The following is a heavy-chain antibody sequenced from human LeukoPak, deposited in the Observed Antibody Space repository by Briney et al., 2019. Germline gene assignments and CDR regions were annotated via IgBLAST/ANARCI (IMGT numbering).Heavy chain of an antibody. J-gene: IGHJ4*02. V-gene: IGHV3-43D*03. Sequence: GGSLRLSCAASGFTFDDYAMHWVRQAPGKGLEWVSLISWDGGSTYYADSVKGRFTISRDNSKNSLYLQMNSLRVEDTALYYCATYVWGSYRYGFDYWGQGTLVTVSS. D-gene: IGHD3-16*02. CDR2: ISWDGGST. CDR3: ATYVWGSYRYGFDY. CDR1: GFTFDDYA.